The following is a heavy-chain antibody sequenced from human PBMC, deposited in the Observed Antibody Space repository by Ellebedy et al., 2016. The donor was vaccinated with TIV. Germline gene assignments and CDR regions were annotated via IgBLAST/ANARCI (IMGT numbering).Heavy chain of an antibody. J-gene: IGHJ4*02. Sequence: ASVKVSCKTSGYTFTSNGISWVRQAPGQGLEWLGWISVHNGNTNYAQKFRGRVTMTADTSTSTAYMELGRLTSEDTAVYYCARDLGGILNQQLWGSLGDWGQGTLVTVSS. V-gene: IGHV1-18*01. CDR1: GYTFTSNG. CDR2: ISVHNGNT. CDR3: ARDLGGILNQQLWGSLGD. D-gene: IGHD2-2*01.